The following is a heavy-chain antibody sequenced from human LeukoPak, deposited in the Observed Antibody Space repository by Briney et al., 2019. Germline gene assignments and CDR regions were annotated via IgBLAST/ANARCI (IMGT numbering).Heavy chain of an antibody. V-gene: IGHV1-18*01. J-gene: IGHJ6*02. D-gene: IGHD3-22*01. Sequence: GASVKVSCKASGYTFTSYGISWVRQAPGQGLEWMGWISAYNGNTNYAQKLQGRVTMTTDTSTSTAYMELRSLRSDDTAVYYCARVPQGGYLFHYGMDVWGQGTTVAVSS. CDR1: GYTFTSYG. CDR2: ISAYNGNT. CDR3: ARVPQGGYLFHYGMDV.